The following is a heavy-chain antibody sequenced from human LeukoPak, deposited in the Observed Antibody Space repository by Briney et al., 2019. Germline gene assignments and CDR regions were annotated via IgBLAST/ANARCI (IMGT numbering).Heavy chain of an antibody. CDR2: ISYDGSNK. CDR3: AKGPAMVRGTFDP. D-gene: IGHD3-10*01. CDR1: GFTFSSYE. J-gene: IGHJ5*02. V-gene: IGHV3-30*18. Sequence: GGSLRLSCAASGFTFSSYELNWVRQAPGKGLEWVAVISYDGSNKYYADSVKGRFTISRDNSKNTLYLQMNSLRTEETAVYYCAKGPAMVRGTFDPWGQGTLVTVSS.